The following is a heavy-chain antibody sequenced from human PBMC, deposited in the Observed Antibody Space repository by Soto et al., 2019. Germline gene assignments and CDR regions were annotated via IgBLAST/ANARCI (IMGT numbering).Heavy chain of an antibody. CDR1: GASISSYY. J-gene: IGHJ3*02. D-gene: IGHD3-10*01. Sequence: QVQLQESGPGLVKPSETLSLTCNVSGASISSYYWSWIRQPPGKGLEWIGYMSNRGNTNYNPSLKSRITISVDTSKNQFSLKLTSVTAADTAVYYCASAYGSGSYYNPNAFDIWGQGTMVTVSS. CDR3: ASAYGSGSYYNPNAFDI. V-gene: IGHV4-59*01. CDR2: MSNRGNT.